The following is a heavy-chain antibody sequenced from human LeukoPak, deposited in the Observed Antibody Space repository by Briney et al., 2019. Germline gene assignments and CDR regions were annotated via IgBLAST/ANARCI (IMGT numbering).Heavy chain of an antibody. J-gene: IGHJ4*02. V-gene: IGHV3-7*01. CDR2: INQDGSDA. D-gene: IGHD3-16*01. Sequence: GGSLRLSCAASGLTFSTYRMSWVRQAPGKGLECVANINQDGSDADYVVTVKGRFTVSRDNARGLLYLQMNSLRAADTAVYYCAKWNYAFDSWGQGTLVTVSS. CDR3: AKWNYAFDS. CDR1: GLTFSTYR.